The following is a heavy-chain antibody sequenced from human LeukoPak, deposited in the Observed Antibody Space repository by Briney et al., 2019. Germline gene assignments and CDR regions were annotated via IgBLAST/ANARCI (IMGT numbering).Heavy chain of an antibody. Sequence: ASVKVSCKASGYTFTSYAMHWVRRAPGQRLEWMGWINAGNGNTKYSQKFQGRVTITRDTSASTAYMELSSLRSEDTAVYYCARGGAAAGIFDYWGQGTLVTVSS. V-gene: IGHV1-3*01. CDR2: INAGNGNT. CDR3: ARGGAAAGIFDY. CDR1: GYTFTSYA. D-gene: IGHD6-13*01. J-gene: IGHJ4*02.